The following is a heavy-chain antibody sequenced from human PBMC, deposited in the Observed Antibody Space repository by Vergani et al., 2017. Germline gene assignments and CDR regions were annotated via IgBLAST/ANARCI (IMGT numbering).Heavy chain of an antibody. D-gene: IGHD6-19*01. J-gene: IGHJ5*02. Sequence: QLQLQESGPGLVKPSATLSLTCSVSGASIRSSNYYWGWIRQPPGKGLEWIASIYYSGSTYYNPSLKSRVSISVDTSKNQFSLKQSSLTAADTAVYFCARHSTLEWLVKFVWFVPWCQGVLVTVSS. CDR1: GASIRSSNYY. CDR2: IYYSGST. CDR3: ARHSTLEWLVKFVWFVP. V-gene: IGHV4-39*01.